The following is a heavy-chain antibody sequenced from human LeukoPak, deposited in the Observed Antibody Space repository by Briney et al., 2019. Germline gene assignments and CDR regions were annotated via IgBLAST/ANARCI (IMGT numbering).Heavy chain of an antibody. Sequence: GESLKISCEVFGNRFTSYWIAWVRQTPGKGLEWMGIIHLGDSETRYSPTFQGRVTFSADKSTATALLQWTSLKASDTAMYYCARLGYKDFWSRTHDAFDLWGQGTMVTVSS. J-gene: IGHJ3*01. V-gene: IGHV5-51*01. CDR1: GNRFTSYW. CDR2: IHLGDSET. D-gene: IGHD3-3*01. CDR3: ARLGYKDFWSRTHDAFDL.